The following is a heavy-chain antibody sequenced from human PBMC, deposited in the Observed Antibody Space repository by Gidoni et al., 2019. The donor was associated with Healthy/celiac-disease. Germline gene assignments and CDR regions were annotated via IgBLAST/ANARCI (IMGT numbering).Heavy chain of an antibody. Sequence: EVQLVESGGGLVKPGGSLRLSCAASGFTFSSYSMNWVRQAPGKGLEWVSSISSSSSYIYYADSVKGRFTISRDNAKNSLYLQMNSLRAEDTAVYYCARDQGPAGIAAAGTQTYWGQGTLVTVSS. J-gene: IGHJ4*02. CDR2: ISSSSSYI. CDR3: ARDQGPAGIAAAGTQTY. D-gene: IGHD6-13*01. CDR1: GFTFSSYS. V-gene: IGHV3-21*01.